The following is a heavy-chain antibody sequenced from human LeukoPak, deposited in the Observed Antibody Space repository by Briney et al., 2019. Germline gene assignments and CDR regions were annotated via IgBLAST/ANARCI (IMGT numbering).Heavy chain of an antibody. CDR3: ARAADYVWGSYRFSDY. CDR1: GFTFSTNY. J-gene: IGHJ4*02. D-gene: IGHD3-16*02. Sequence: GGSLRLSCAVSGFTFSTNYMTWVRQAPGKGLEWVSDVYSGGATYYADSVKGRFTISRDNAKNSLYLQMNSLRAEDTAVYYCARAADYVWGSYRFSDYWGQGTLVTVSS. V-gene: IGHV3-66*01. CDR2: VYSGGAT.